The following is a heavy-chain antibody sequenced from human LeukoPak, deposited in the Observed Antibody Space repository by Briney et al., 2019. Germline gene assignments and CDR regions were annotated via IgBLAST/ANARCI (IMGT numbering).Heavy chain of an antibody. V-gene: IGHV4-4*07. CDR2: IYTSGST. Sequence: SETLSLTCTVSGGSISSYCWSWIRQPAGKGLEWIGRIYTSGSTNYNPSLKSRVTMSVDTSKNQFSLKLSSVTAADTAVYYCARQYDFWSGYREGAFDIWGQGTMVTVSS. J-gene: IGHJ3*02. CDR3: ARQYDFWSGYREGAFDI. D-gene: IGHD3-3*01. CDR1: GGSISSYC.